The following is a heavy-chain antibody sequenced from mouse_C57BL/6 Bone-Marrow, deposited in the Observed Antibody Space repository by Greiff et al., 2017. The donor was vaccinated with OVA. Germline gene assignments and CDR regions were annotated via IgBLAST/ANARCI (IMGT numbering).Heavy chain of an antibody. Sequence: QVQLQQPGAELVRPGSSVKLSCKASGYTFTSYWMHWVKQRPIQGLEWIGNIDPSDSATHYNQKFKDKATLTVDKSSSTAYMQLSSLTSEDSAVYYCARGGPTDYWGQGTTLTVSS. J-gene: IGHJ2*01. CDR3: ARGGPTDY. CDR2: IDPSDSAT. CDR1: GYTFTSYW. V-gene: IGHV1-52*01.